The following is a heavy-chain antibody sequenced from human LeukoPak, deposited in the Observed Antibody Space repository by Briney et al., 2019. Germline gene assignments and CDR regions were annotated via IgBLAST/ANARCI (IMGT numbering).Heavy chain of an antibody. D-gene: IGHD5-18*01. CDR2: ISWNSGNI. CDR1: GFTFDDYA. Sequence: GGSLRLSCAASGFTFDDYAMHWVRQVPGKGLEWVSGISWNSGNIGYADSVKGRFTISRDNARNSLYLQMNSRRAEDTALYYCAKDYTAMVRGVDYWGQGTLVTVSS. CDR3: AKDYTAMVRGVDY. J-gene: IGHJ4*02. V-gene: IGHV3-9*01.